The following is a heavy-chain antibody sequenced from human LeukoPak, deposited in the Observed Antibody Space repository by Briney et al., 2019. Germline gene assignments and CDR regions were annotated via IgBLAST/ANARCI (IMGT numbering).Heavy chain of an antibody. CDR2: IYYSGST. V-gene: IGHV4-39*01. Sequence: PSETLSLTCTVSGGSISSYYWGWIRQPPGKGLEWIGSIYYSGSTYYNPSLKSRVTISVDTSKNQFSLKLSSVTAADTAVYYCARHAPKIGGATGWFDYWGQGTLVTVSS. CDR3: ARHAPKIGGATGWFDY. D-gene: IGHD1-26*01. CDR1: GGSISSYY. J-gene: IGHJ4*02.